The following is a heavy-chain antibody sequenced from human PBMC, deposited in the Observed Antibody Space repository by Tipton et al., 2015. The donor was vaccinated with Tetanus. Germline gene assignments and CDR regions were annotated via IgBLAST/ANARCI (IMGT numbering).Heavy chain of an antibody. D-gene: IGHD6-25*01. Sequence: TLSLTCTVSGGSITNGGYYWSWIRQHPGKGLDWIGYISYTGTTHYNPSLKSRVTISLDRSKNQFSLKLTSVTAADTAVYYCARGAAAGMQGLDNWGQGTLVTVSS. CDR2: ISYTGTT. V-gene: IGHV4-31*03. CDR3: ARGAAAGMQGLDN. CDR1: GGSITNGGYY. J-gene: IGHJ1*01.